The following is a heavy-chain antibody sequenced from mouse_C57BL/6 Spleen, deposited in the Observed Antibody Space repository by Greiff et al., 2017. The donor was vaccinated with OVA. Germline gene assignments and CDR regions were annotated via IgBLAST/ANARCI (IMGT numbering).Heavy chain of an antibody. J-gene: IGHJ1*03. Sequence: EVKLMESGGGLVKPGGSLKLSCAASGFTFSDYGMHWVRQAPEQGLEWVAYISSGSSTIYYADTVKGRFTISRDNANNTLFLQMTSLRSEDTAMYYCARSYGYDGYFDVWGTGTTVTVAS. CDR2: ISSGSSTI. CDR3: ARSYGYDGYFDV. CDR1: GFTFSDYG. D-gene: IGHD2-2*01. V-gene: IGHV5-17*01.